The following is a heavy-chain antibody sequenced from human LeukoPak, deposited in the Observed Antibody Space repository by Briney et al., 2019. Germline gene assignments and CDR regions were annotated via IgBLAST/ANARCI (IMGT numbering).Heavy chain of an antibody. CDR3: ARDRGDFWSGYYIPFDY. J-gene: IGHJ4*02. D-gene: IGHD3-3*01. CDR1: GGSISSYY. V-gene: IGHV4-4*08. Sequence: PSETLPLTCTVSGGSISSYYWSWIRQPPGKGLEWIGYIYYSGSTNYNPSLKSRVTISVDTSKNQFSLKLSSVTAADTAVYYCARDRGDFWSGYYIPFDYWGQGTLVTVSS. CDR2: IYYSGST.